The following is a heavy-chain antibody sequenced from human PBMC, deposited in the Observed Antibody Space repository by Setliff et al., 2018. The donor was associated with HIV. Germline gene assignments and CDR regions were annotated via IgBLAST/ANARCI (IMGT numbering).Heavy chain of an antibody. Sequence: SETLSLTCTVSGGSISSSRYYWGWIRQPPGKGLEWIAGIYFSGNTRYNPSLKSRVTISVDTSKNQFSLKLRSVAASDTAVYYCARQPHDLGSSGYYGDAFDIWGQGTMVTVSS. CDR1: GGSISSSRYY. CDR3: ARQPHDLGSSGYYGDAFDI. V-gene: IGHV4-39*01. J-gene: IGHJ3*02. CDR2: IYFSGNT. D-gene: IGHD3-22*01.